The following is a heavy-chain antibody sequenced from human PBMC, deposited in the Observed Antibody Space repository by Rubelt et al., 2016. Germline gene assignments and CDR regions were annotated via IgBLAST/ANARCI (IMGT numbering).Heavy chain of an antibody. J-gene: IGHJ4*02. V-gene: IGHV4-59*04. Sequence: QVQLQESGPGPVKPSETLSLTCIVSGGSMRSHYWTWIRQPPGKGLEWIGDIYHSGSTYYNPSLKSRVTISVDTSKNQFSRKLTSVTAAETAGYFCARGGKYSYDSWFDYWGLGTLVTVSS. CDR1: GGSMRSHY. CDR3: ARGGKYSYDSWFDY. D-gene: IGHD5-18*01. CDR2: IYHSGST.